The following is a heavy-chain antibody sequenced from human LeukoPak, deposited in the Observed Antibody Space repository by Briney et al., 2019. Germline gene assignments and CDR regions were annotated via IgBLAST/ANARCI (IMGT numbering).Heavy chain of an antibody. CDR3: ARDLGSSGFFDY. D-gene: IGHD6-19*01. CDR1: GFNFRSYS. Sequence: GGSLRLSCVASGFNFRSYSMHWVRQAPGKGLEWVAIIWYDGSDKYYADSVKGRFTISRDNSRNTLYLQMNSLRAEDTAVYYCARDLGSSGFFDYWGQGTLVTVSA. J-gene: IGHJ4*02. CDR2: IWYDGSDK. V-gene: IGHV3-33*01.